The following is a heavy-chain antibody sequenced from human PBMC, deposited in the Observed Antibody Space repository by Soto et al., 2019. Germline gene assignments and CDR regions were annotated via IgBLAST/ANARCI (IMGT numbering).Heavy chain of an antibody. CDR3: ARDNCGGHCYPDFFGMDV. V-gene: IGHV3-53*01. CDR1: GFTVSSNY. Sequence: PGVSLRHFCAASGFTVSSNYMSWVRLAPGKGLEWVAVINSVGSTYYADSVKGRFTISRDNFKNTLYLQMNSLRAEDTAVYYCARDNCGGHCYPDFFGMDVWGQGTTVTVSS. D-gene: IGHD2-21*02. J-gene: IGHJ6*02. CDR2: INSVGST.